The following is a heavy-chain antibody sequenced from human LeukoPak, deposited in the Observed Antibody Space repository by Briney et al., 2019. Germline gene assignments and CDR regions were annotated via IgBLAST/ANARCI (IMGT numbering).Heavy chain of an antibody. V-gene: IGHV4-59*01. Sequence: SETLSLTCTVSGGSISSYYWSWIRQPTGKGLEWIGYIYYSGMTNYNPSLKSRVTISLDTSKNQFSLKLSSVTAADTAVYYCASADYDDYYIDFWGQGTLVTVSA. CDR1: GGSISSYY. CDR2: IYYSGMT. D-gene: IGHD4-17*01. CDR3: ASADYDDYYIDF. J-gene: IGHJ4*02.